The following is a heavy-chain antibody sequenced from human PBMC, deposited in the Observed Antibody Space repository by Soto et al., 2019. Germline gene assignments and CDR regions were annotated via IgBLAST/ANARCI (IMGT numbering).Heavy chain of an antibody. CDR1: GGSINTGGCY. CDR3: WRGGVKDKASEAFYF. V-gene: IGHV4-31*11. D-gene: IGHD5-18*01. J-gene: IGHJ3*01. Sequence: SETLSLTCAVSGGSINTGGCYWSWIRQHPGKGLEWIGYIYYSGSTSYNPSLESRLTVSLDTSKNQFSLRLTSVTAADTAVYYCWRGGVKDKASEAFYFRGPGTMVTVSS. CDR2: IYYSGST.